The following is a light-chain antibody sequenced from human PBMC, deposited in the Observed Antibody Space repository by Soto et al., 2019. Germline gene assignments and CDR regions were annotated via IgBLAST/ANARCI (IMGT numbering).Light chain of an antibody. Sequence: QSVLTQPASVSGSPGQSITISCTGTSSDVGGYNFVSWYQHHPGKAPKLTIYDVSNRPSGVSSRFSASKSGNTASLTISGLQTEDEADYYCSSYTSSRSLVFGSGTKVTVL. CDR3: SSYTSSRSLV. J-gene: IGLJ1*01. CDR1: SSDVGGYNF. CDR2: DVS. V-gene: IGLV2-14*03.